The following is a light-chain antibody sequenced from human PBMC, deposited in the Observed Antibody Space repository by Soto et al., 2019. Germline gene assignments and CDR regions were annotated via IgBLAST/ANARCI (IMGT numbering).Light chain of an antibody. CDR3: QDYGSSPLP. V-gene: IGKV3-20*01. CDR2: GAS. J-gene: IGKJ5*01. Sequence: VMARNAWSRCRFQGAGATLSCKSSQSVSSSYLAWYQQKPGQAPRLLIYGASSRATGIPDRFSGSWSGKDFTLTSSRPADEAFVVYCYQDYGSSPLPFGQGTRLEIK. CDR1: QSVSSSY.